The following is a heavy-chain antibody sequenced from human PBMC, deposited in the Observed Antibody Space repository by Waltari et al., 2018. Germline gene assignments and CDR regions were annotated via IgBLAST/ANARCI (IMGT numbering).Heavy chain of an antibody. V-gene: IGHV3-30*18. D-gene: IGHD3-10*01. Sequence: QVQLVESGGGVVQPGRSLRLSCAASGFTFSSYGMHWVRQAPGKGLGWVAVISYDGIKKYDADSGKGRFTISRDNSKNTLYLQMNSLRAEDTAVYYCAKDGSGTSNYYYGMDVWGQGTTVTVSS. CDR2: ISYDGIKK. CDR1: GFTFSSYG. J-gene: IGHJ6*02. CDR3: AKDGSGTSNYYYGMDV.